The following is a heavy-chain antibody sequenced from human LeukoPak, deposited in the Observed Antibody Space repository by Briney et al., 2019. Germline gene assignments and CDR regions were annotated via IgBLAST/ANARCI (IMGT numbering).Heavy chain of an antibody. D-gene: IGHD3-10*01. CDR1: GGTFTSYA. V-gene: IGHV1-69*05. CDR2: IIPIFGTA. J-gene: IGHJ6*03. Sequence: SVKVSCKSSGGTFTSYAISWVRQAPGQGLEWMGGIIPIFGTANYAQKFQDRVTITTDESTRTAYMELCSLRSEDTAVYYCASRITMVRGVIIKDYYYYYTDVWGKGTTVTVSS. CDR3: ASRITMVRGVIIKDYYYYYTDV.